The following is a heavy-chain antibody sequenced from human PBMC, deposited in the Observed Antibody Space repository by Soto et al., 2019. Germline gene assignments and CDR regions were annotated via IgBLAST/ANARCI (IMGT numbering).Heavy chain of an antibody. J-gene: IGHJ4*02. D-gene: IGHD5-12*01. V-gene: IGHV1-18*01. CDR1: GYTFTSYG. CDR2: ISAYNGNT. CDR3: ARCHSVRRDGYKHIDS. Sequence: ASVKVSCKASGYTFTSYGISWVRQAPGQGLEWMGWISAYNGNTNYAQKLQGRVTMTTDTSTSTAYMELRSLRSDDTAVYYCARCHSVRRDGYKHIDSWGQGTLVTSPQ.